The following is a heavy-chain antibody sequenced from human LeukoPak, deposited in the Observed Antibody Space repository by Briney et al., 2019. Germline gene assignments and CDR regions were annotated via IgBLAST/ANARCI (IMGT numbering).Heavy chain of an antibody. J-gene: IGHJ4*02. CDR3: ARDVRSRWLVPRGFDY. Sequence: ETLSLTXAVYGGSFSGYYWSWIRQPPGKGLEWIGEINHTGITNYHPSLTTRVTISVATSKNQFSLKLSSVTAADTAVYYCARDVRSRWLVPRGFDYWGQGTLATVSS. D-gene: IGHD6-19*01. CDR1: GGSFSGYY. V-gene: IGHV4-34*01. CDR2: INHTGIT.